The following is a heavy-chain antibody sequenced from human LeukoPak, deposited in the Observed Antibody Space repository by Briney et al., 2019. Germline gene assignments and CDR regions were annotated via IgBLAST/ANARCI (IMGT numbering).Heavy chain of an antibody. CDR1: GGSISSYY. CDR3: ARVAGDDDWYFDL. Sequence: SETLSLTCPVSGGSISSYYWSWIRQPPGKGLEWIGYIHYSGSAYYNPSLKSRVTISVDKSKNQFSLKLSSVTAADTAVYYCARVAGDDDWYFDLWGRGTLVTVSS. J-gene: IGHJ2*01. CDR2: IHYSGSA. V-gene: IGHV4-59*12. D-gene: IGHD4-17*01.